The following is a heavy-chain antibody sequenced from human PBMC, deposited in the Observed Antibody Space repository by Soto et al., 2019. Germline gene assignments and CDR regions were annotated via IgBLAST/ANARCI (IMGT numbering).Heavy chain of an antibody. Sequence: GGSLRLSCAASGFTFSSYAMSWVRQAPGKGLEWVSAISGSGGSTYYADSVKGRFTISRDNSKNTLYLQMNSLRAEDTAVYYCAKDFEYSSSSAVFYFDYWGQGTLVTVSS. CDR2: ISGSGGST. V-gene: IGHV3-23*01. CDR3: AKDFEYSSSSAVFYFDY. CDR1: GFTFSSYA. J-gene: IGHJ4*02. D-gene: IGHD6-6*01.